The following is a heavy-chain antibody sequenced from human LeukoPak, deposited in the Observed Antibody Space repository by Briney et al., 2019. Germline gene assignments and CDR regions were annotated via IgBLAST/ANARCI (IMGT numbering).Heavy chain of an antibody. CDR2: ISSSSSYI. CDR3: ARVGNWNYEDY. V-gene: IGHV3-21*01. D-gene: IGHD1-7*01. Sequence: GGSLRLSCAASGFTFSSYEMNWVRQAPGKGLEWVSSISSSSSYIYYADSVKGRFTISRDNAKNSLYLQMNSLRAEDTAMYYCARVGNWNYEDYWGQGTLVTVSS. J-gene: IGHJ4*02. CDR1: GFTFSSYE.